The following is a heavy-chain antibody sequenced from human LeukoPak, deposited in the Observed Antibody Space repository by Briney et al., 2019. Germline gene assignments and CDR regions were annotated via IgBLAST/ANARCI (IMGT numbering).Heavy chain of an antibody. CDR1: GGSISSYY. CDR2: IYTSGST. V-gene: IGHV4-4*09. Sequence: SETLPLTCTVSGGSISSYYWSWIRQPPGKGLEWIGYIYTSGSTNYNPSLKSRVTISVDTSKNQFSLKLSSVTAADTAVYYCARHDYIDSGYHNWGQGTLVTVSS. J-gene: IGHJ4*02. D-gene: IGHD3-22*01. CDR3: ARHDYIDSGYHN.